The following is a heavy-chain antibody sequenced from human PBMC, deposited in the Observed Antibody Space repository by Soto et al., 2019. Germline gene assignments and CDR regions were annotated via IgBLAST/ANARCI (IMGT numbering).Heavy chain of an antibody. Sequence: EVQLLESGGGLVQPGGSLRLSCAASGFTFSSYAMSWVRQAPGKGLEWVSAISGSGISTYYADSVKGRFTISRDNSKNTVYLQMNSLRAEDTVVYYCAKEKAYSSGWDGMDVWGQGTTVTVSS. J-gene: IGHJ6*02. CDR3: AKEKAYSSGWDGMDV. D-gene: IGHD6-19*01. V-gene: IGHV3-23*01. CDR1: GFTFSSYA. CDR2: ISGSGIST.